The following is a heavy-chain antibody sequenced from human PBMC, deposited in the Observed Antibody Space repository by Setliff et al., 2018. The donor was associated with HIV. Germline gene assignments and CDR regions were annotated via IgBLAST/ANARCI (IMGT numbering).Heavy chain of an antibody. D-gene: IGHD3-22*01. CDR1: GYTFTSDY. Sequence: ASVKVSCKASGYTFTSDYIHWVRQAPGQGLEWMGWISAYNGNTNYAQKLQGRVTMTTDTSTSTAYMELRSLRSEDTAVYYCARDYYYDSSGYIFFPGLPDYWGQGTLVTVSS. CDR2: ISAYNGNT. J-gene: IGHJ4*02. V-gene: IGHV1-18*04. CDR3: ARDYYYDSSGYIFFPGLPDY.